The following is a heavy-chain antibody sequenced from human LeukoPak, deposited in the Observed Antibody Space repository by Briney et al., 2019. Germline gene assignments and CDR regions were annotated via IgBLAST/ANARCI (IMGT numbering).Heavy chain of an antibody. CDR1: GFTFSSSW. J-gene: IGHJ4*02. D-gene: IGHD3-10*01. V-gene: IGHV3-7*01. CDR3: ARIPYYYGSGDKGY. Sequence: PGGSLRLSCAASGFTFSSSWMTWVRQAPGKGLEWVANIKPDGSEKYYVDSVKGRFTISRDNAKNSLYLQMNSLRAEDTAVYYCARIPYYYGSGDKGYWGQGTLVTVSS. CDR2: IKPDGSEK.